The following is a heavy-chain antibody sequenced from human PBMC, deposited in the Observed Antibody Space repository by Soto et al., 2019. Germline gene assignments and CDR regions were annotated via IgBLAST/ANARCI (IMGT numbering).Heavy chain of an antibody. CDR2: ISSNSAYI. CDR1: GFTFRSLT. CDR3: TRDASRDSSARGWFDP. Sequence: EVQLVESGGGLVKPGGSLRLSCAASGFTFRSLTMSWVRQAPGKELEWVSTISSNSAYIYYTDALRGRFTISRDNAKNSLHLQMNSLRAEDTAVYYCTRDASRDSSARGWFDPWGPGTLITVSS. V-gene: IGHV3-21*02. D-gene: IGHD6-13*01. J-gene: IGHJ5*02.